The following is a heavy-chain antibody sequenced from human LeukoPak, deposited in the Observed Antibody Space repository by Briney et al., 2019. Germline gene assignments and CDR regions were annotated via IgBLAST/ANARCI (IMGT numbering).Heavy chain of an antibody. V-gene: IGHV3-23*01. CDR3: AKRGDHDNSVFLRYFDY. Sequence: GGSLRLSCAASGFTFSSYGMTWVRQAPGQGLEWVSTISGSGAATYSADSVKGRFTISRDNSKSTMYLQMNSLRAEDAAVYYCAKRGDHDNSVFLRYFDYWGQGALVTVSS. J-gene: IGHJ4*02. D-gene: IGHD3-22*01. CDR2: ISGSGAAT. CDR1: GFTFSSYG.